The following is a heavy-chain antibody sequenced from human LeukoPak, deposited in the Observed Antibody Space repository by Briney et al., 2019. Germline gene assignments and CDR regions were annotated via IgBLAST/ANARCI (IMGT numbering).Heavy chain of an antibody. CDR2: ISWNSGSI. Sequence: GRSLRLSCAGSGFIFNNYAMHWVRQPPGKGLEWVSGISWNSGSIDYADSVKGRFTISRDNAKNTLYLQMNSLRAEDTAVYYCAKDLSNNGDSTHYYYHYGMDVWGQGTTVTVSS. CDR3: AKDLSNNGDSTHYYYHYGMDV. D-gene: IGHD4-17*01. CDR1: GFIFNNYA. J-gene: IGHJ6*02. V-gene: IGHV3-9*01.